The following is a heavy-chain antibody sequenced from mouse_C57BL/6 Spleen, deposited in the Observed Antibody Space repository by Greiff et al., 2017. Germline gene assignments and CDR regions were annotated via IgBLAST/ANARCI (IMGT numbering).Heavy chain of an antibody. CDR1: GYTFTDYY. D-gene: IGHD1-2*01. CDR2: INPNNGGT. Sequence: EVQLQQSGPELVKPGASVKISCKASGYTFTDYYMNWVKQSHGKSLEWIGDINPNNGGTSYNQKFKGKATLTVDKSSSTAYMELRSLTSEDSAVYYCARSITTAYYAMDYWGQGTSVTVSS. J-gene: IGHJ4*01. CDR3: ARSITTAYYAMDY. V-gene: IGHV1-26*01.